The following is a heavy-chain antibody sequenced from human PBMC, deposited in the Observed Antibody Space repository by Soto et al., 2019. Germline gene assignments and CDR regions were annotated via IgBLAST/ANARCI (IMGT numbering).Heavy chain of an antibody. CDR1: GFTFNTFW. V-gene: IGHV3-7*01. J-gene: IGHJ4*02. Sequence: GGSLRLSCTASGFTFNTFWMNWVRQTPGKGLEWVANIKQDGSEKFYVDSVRGRFTISRDNAENSLDLQMNSLRDEDTAVYYCAGGTGWLIDYWGKGTLVTVSS. CDR2: IKQDGSEK. CDR3: AGGTGWLIDY. D-gene: IGHD2-15*01.